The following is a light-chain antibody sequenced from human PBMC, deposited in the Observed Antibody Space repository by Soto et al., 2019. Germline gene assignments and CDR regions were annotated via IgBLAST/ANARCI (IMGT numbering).Light chain of an antibody. CDR2: DND. Sequence: QCVLTQPPSVSAAPGQQVTISCSGSSSNIGDNYVSWYQHFPGTAPKLVVYDNDRRPSGIPGRFSGSKSGTSATLVITGLQTGDEADYYCGTWDDRLDGNYVFGTGTKVTV. V-gene: IGLV1-51*01. CDR3: GTWDDRLDGNYV. J-gene: IGLJ1*01. CDR1: SSNIGDNY.